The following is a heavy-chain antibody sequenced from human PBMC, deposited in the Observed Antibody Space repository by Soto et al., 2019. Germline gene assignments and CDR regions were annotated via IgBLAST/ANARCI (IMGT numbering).Heavy chain of an antibody. CDR2: IIPIFGTP. D-gene: IGHD5-12*01. V-gene: IGHV1-69*01. CDR1: GVTFSRQD. J-gene: IGHJ4*02. CDR3: ATNEGRDGYSFDS. Sequence: QGQLVQSGAEVKKPGSSVKVSCKASGVTFSRQDMRWVRQAPGQGLEWMGGIIPIFGTPPYAEKFQDRVTITADESTSTAYMELSSLTSEDTAVYWCATNEGRDGYSFDSWGQGTLVTVSS.